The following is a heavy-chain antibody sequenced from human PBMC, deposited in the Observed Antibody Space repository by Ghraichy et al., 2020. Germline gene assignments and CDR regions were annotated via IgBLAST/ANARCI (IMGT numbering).Heavy chain of an antibody. CDR3: TTDAD. CDR1: GLTFRNAK. V-gene: IGHV3-15*01. J-gene: IGHJ4*02. Sequence: GGSLRLSCAVSGLTFRNAKMNWVRQASGKGLEWLGRIKSNAEGGTTDYATHVKGRITISRDDSQNMVYLQMSGLKTEDSALYYCTTDADWGQGTQVTVSS. CDR2: IKSNAEGGTT.